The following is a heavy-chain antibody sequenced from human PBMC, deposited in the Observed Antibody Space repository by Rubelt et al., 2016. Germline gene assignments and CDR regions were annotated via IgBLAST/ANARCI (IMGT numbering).Heavy chain of an antibody. D-gene: IGHD3-10*01. CDR3: AKEDPPFGERYAMDV. CDR1: GFTFSNAW. V-gene: IGHV3-23*04. Sequence: EVQLVESGGGLVKPGGSLRLSCAASGFTFSNAWMSWVRQAPGKGLEWVSAISGSGGNTYYADSVKGRFTISRDNSKNTLYLQMNSLRAEDTAVYYCAKEDPPFGERYAMDVWGQGTTVTVSS. J-gene: IGHJ6*02. CDR2: ISGSGGNT.